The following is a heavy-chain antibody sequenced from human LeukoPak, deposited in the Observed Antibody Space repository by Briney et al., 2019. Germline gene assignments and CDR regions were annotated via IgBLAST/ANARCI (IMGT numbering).Heavy chain of an antibody. CDR3: AKEAWAITMVRGILDY. CDR2: MSYDGSNK. CDR1: GFTFSSYA. D-gene: IGHD3-10*01. V-gene: IGHV3-30-3*01. J-gene: IGHJ4*02. Sequence: PGRSLRLSCAASGFTFSSYAMHWVRQAPGKGLEWVAVMSYDGSNKYYADSVKGRFTISRDNSKNTLYLQMNSLRAEDTAVYYCAKEAWAITMVRGILDYWGQGTLVTVSS.